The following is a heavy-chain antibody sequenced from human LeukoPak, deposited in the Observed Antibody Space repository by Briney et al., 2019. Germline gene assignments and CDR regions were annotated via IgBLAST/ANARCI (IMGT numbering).Heavy chain of an antibody. D-gene: IGHD3-3*01. CDR1: GFTFSSYW. J-gene: IGHJ4*02. CDR3: AAKTLNYDFWSGPDY. V-gene: IGHV3-74*01. Sequence: PGGSLRLSCAASGFTFSSYWMHWVRQAPGKGLVWVSRINTDGSSTSYADSVKGRFTISRDNAKNTLYLQMNSLRAEDTAVYYCAAKTLNYDFWSGPDYWGQGTLVTVSS. CDR2: INTDGSST.